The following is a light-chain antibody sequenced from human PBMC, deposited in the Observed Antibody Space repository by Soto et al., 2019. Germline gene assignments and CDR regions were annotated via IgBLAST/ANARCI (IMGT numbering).Light chain of an antibody. CDR3: SSHSISSTDYV. Sequence: QSALAQPASVSGSPGQSITISCTGSTSDIGSAKYVSWYQQHPGKAPKVMIYEVNNRPSGVSNRFSGSTSGNTASLTISGLQAEDEADYYCSSHSISSTDYVFGTGTKLTVL. CDR1: TSDIGSAKY. CDR2: EVN. J-gene: IGLJ1*01. V-gene: IGLV2-14*01.